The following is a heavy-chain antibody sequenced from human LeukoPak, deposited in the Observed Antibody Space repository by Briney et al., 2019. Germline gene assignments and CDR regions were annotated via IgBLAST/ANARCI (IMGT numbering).Heavy chain of an antibody. Sequence: GGSLRLSCAASGFTVSSNYMSWVRQAPGMGLEWVSVIYSGGSTYYADSVKGRFTISRDNSKNTLYLQMNSLRAEDTAVYYCARDPDGSGWDYWGQGTLVTVSS. D-gene: IGHD3-10*01. CDR2: IYSGGST. CDR1: GFTVSSNY. J-gene: IGHJ4*02. CDR3: ARDPDGSGWDY. V-gene: IGHV3-53*01.